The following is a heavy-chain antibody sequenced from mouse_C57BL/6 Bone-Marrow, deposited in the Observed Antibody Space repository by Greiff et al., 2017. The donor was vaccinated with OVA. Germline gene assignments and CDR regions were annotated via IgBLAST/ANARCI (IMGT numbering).Heavy chain of an antibody. CDR2: INPSSGYT. CDR3: ARLYLFDY. V-gene: IGHV1-4*01. Sequence: VKLMESGAELARPGASVKMSCKASGYTFTSYTMHWVKQRPGQGLEWIGYINPSSGYTKYNQKFKDKATLTADKSSSTAYMQLSSLTSEDSAVYYCARLYLFDYWGQGTTLTVSS. CDR1: GYTFTSYT. J-gene: IGHJ2*01.